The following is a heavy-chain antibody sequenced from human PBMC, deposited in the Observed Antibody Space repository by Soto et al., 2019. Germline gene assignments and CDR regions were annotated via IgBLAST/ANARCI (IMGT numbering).Heavy chain of an antibody. J-gene: IGHJ6*02. D-gene: IGHD6-19*01. CDR2: IYPGDSDT. Sequence: PGESLKISCKGSGYSFTSYWIGWVRQMPGKGLEWMGIIYPGDSDTRYSPSFQGQVTISADKSISTAYLQWSSLKASDTAMYYCERSLKVSSGYISRDKTYGMDVYGQGTTVTVSS. CDR1: GYSFTSYW. CDR3: ERSLKVSSGYISRDKTYGMDV. V-gene: IGHV5-51*01.